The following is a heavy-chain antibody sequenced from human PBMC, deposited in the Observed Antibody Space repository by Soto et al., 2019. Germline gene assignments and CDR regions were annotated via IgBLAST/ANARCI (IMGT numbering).Heavy chain of an antibody. D-gene: IGHD6-6*01. J-gene: IGHJ6*02. Sequence: QVQLVQSGAEVKKPGSSVKVSCKASGGTFSSYAISWVRQAPGQGLEWMGGIIPIFGTANYAQKFQGSVTITADDSTSTAYMELSSLRPEDTAVYYCASPYSSSFYYYGLDVWGQGATVTVSS. CDR1: GGTFSSYA. V-gene: IGHV1-69*12. CDR2: IIPIFGTA. CDR3: ASPYSSSFYYYGLDV.